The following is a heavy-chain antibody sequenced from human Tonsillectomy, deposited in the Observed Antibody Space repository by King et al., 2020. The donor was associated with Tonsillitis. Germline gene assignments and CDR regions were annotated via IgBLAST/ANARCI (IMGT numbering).Heavy chain of an antibody. J-gene: IGHJ4*02. CDR3: ARVAAGY. Sequence: VQLQQWGAGLLKPSETLSLPCAVYGGSFSGYYWSWIRQPPGKGLEWIGEINHSGSINYNPSLKSRVTISVDTSKNQFSLKLNSVTAADTAVYYCARVAAGYWGQGTLVTVSS. D-gene: IGHD6-25*01. CDR1: GGSFSGYY. V-gene: IGHV4-34*01. CDR2: INHSGSI.